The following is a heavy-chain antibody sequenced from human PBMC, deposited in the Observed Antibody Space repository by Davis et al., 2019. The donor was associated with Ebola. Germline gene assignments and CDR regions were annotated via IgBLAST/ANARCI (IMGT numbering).Heavy chain of an antibody. D-gene: IGHD6-13*01. J-gene: IGHJ4*02. CDR3: ATENLIAAAVDN. CDR1: GGSISSGDYY. V-gene: IGHV4-30-4*01. CDR2: IYYSGST. Sequence: SETLSLTCTVSGGSISSGDYYWSWIRQPLGKGLEWIGYIYYSGSTYYNPSLKSRVTISVDTSKNQFSLKLSSVTAADTAVYYCATENLIAAAVDNWGQGTLVTVSS.